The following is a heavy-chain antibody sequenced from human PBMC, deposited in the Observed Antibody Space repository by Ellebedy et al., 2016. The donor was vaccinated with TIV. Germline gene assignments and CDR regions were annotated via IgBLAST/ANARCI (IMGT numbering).Heavy chain of an antibody. CDR2: ISDNGDGK. V-gene: IGHV3-64D*06. Sequence: GESLKISCSASGFTFSSYAMHWVRQAPGKGPEYVSAISDNGDGKYYADSVKGRFTISRDNSKNTMYLQMSSLRPEDTAVYYCDRRPAGTIDYWGQGTLVTVSS. CDR3: DRRPAGTIDY. D-gene: IGHD6-13*01. J-gene: IGHJ4*02. CDR1: GFTFSSYA.